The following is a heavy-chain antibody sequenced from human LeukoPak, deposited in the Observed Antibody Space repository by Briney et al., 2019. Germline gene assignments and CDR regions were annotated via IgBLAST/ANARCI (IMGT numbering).Heavy chain of an antibody. J-gene: IGHJ4*02. Sequence: GGSLRLSCAASGFTFSSYSMNWVRQAPGKGLEWVSSISSSGSYIYYADSVKGRFTISRDNAKNSLYLQMNSLRAEDTAVYYCARGIIDYGEHFDYWGQGTLVTVSS. CDR3: ARGIIDYGEHFDY. V-gene: IGHV3-21*01. CDR2: ISSSGSYI. CDR1: GFTFSSYS. D-gene: IGHD4-17*01.